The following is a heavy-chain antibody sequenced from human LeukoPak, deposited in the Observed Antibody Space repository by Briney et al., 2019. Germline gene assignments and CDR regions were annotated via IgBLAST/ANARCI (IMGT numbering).Heavy chain of an antibody. CDR2: ISAFNGNT. J-gene: IGHJ4*02. CDR3: ARAFYDILTGYYSTFDY. Sequence: ASVKVSCKASGCTFTSYGIGWVRQAPGQGLEWMGWISAFNGNTNYAQKLQGRVTMTTDTSTSTAYMELRSLRSDDTAVYYCARAFYDILTGYYSTFDYWGQGTLVTVSS. CDR1: GCTFTSYG. V-gene: IGHV1-18*04. D-gene: IGHD3-9*01.